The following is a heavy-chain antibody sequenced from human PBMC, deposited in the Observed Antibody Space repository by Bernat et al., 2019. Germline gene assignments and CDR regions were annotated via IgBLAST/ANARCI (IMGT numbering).Heavy chain of an antibody. CDR2: ISYDGSNK. J-gene: IGHJ3*02. V-gene: IGHV3-30*03. CDR1: GFTFSSYG. CDR3: AASGGRRNDAFDI. D-gene: IGHD1-14*01. Sequence: QVQLVESGGGMVQPGRSLRLSCAASGFTFSSYGMHWVRQAPGKGLEWVAVISYDGSNKYYADSVKGRFNISRDNSKNTLYLQRNSLRAEDTAVYYCAASGGRRNDAFDIWGQGTMVTVSS.